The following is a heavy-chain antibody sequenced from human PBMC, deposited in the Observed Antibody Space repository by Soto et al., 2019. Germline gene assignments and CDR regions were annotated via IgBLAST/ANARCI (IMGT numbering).Heavy chain of an antibody. CDR1: GGSISSSNW. CDR3: ARIAAAGTNFDS. Sequence: QVQLQESGPGLVKPSGTLSLTCAVSGGSISSSNWWSWVRQPPGKGLEWIGEIYHSGSTNYNPSLKRRVTLSVDRSTSQFSRKLSCVTAADTAVYYCARIAAAGTNFDSWGQGTLVTVSS. D-gene: IGHD6-13*01. CDR2: IYHSGST. V-gene: IGHV4-4*02. J-gene: IGHJ4*02.